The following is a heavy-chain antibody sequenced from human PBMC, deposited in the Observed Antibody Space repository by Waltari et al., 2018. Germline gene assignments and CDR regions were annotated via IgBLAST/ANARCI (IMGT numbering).Heavy chain of an antibody. Sequence: QVQLQESGPGLVKPSETLSLTCTVSGGPISSHYWSWIRQPPGKGLEWVGYIYYSGSTNYHPSLKSRVTISVDTSKNQFSLKLSSVTAADTAVYYCARGGGSGYDFTFDPWGQGTLVTVSS. CDR2: IYYSGST. D-gene: IGHD5-12*01. CDR1: GGPISSHY. J-gene: IGHJ5*02. CDR3: ARGGGSGYDFTFDP. V-gene: IGHV4-59*11.